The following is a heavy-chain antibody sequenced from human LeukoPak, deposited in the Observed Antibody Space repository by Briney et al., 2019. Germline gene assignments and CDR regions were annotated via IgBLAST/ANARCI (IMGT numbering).Heavy chain of an antibody. Sequence: SETLSLTCAVYGGSFSGYYWSWIRQPPGKGLEWIGEINHSGSTNYNPSLKSRVTISVDTSKNQFSLKLSSVTAADTAVYYCARVKKGSGWYYHYFDYWGQGTLVTVSS. V-gene: IGHV4-34*01. CDR2: INHSGST. CDR1: GGSFSGYY. D-gene: IGHD6-19*01. J-gene: IGHJ4*02. CDR3: ARVKKGSGWYYHYFDY.